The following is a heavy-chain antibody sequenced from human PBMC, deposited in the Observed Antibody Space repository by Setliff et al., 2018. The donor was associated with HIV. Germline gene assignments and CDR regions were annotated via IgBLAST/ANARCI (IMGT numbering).Heavy chain of an antibody. V-gene: IGHV4-31*03. Sequence: PSETLSLTCTVSGGSISSGYYYWSWIRQHPGKGLEWIGYIYYSGNPFYNPSLRSRVTISLDTSKNQFSLKLSSVTAADTAVYYCARGFDYAQRPPLYYFEYWGQGTLVTVSS. J-gene: IGHJ4*02. CDR2: IYYSGNP. CDR3: ARGFDYAQRPPLYYFEY. CDR1: GGSISSGYYY. D-gene: IGHD2-2*01.